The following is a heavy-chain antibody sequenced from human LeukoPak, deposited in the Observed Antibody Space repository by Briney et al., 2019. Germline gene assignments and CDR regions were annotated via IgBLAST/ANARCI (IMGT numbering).Heavy chain of an antibody. CDR2: ISGSGDNT. J-gene: IGHJ4*02. D-gene: IGHD6-6*01. Sequence: GGSLRLSCAASGLTFSSYAMSWVRQVPGKGLEWVSVISGSGDNTYYADSVKGRFTISRDNSKNMLYLQMNSLRAEDTAVYYCAKWKYSNSGIDDYWGQGTLVTVSS. CDR1: GLTFSSYA. CDR3: AKWKYSNSGIDDY. V-gene: IGHV3-23*01.